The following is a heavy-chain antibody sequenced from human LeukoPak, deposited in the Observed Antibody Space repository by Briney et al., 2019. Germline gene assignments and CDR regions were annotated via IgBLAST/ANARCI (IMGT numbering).Heavy chain of an antibody. CDR2: ISYDGSNK. Sequence: PGGSLRLSCAASGFTFSSYGMHWVRQAPGKGLEWVAVISYDGSNKYYADSVKGRFTISRDNSKNTLYLQMNSLRAEDTAVYYCAKDWGRQWLEQKIDYWGQGTLVTVSS. D-gene: IGHD6-19*01. V-gene: IGHV3-30*18. CDR3: AKDWGRQWLEQKIDY. CDR1: GFTFSSYG. J-gene: IGHJ4*02.